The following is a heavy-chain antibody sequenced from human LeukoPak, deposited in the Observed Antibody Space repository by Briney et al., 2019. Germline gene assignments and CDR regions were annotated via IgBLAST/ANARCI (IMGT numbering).Heavy chain of an antibody. J-gene: IGHJ6*04. V-gene: IGHV4-30-4*01. CDR2: FSYSGST. D-gene: IGHD6-19*01. Sequence: SETLSLTCTVSGGSISSGDYYWSWIRQPPGKGLEWIGCFSYSGSTYYNPSLKSRTTISLDTSKNQFSLKLSSVTAADTAVYYCARDRAGSVAYYYGMDVWGKGTTVTVSS. CDR3: ARDRAGSVAYYYGMDV. CDR1: GGSISSGDYY.